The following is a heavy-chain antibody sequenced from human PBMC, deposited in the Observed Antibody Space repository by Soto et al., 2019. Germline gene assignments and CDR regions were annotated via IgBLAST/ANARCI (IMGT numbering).Heavy chain of an antibody. Sequence: SVKVSCKASGFTFTSSAVQWVRQARGQRLEWIGWIVVGSGNTNYAQKFQERVTITRDMSTSTAYMELSSLRSEDTAVYYCAAVKSVGPGYGMDVWGQGTTVTVSS. CDR3: AAVKSVGPGYGMDV. CDR2: IVVGSGNT. J-gene: IGHJ6*02. CDR1: GFTFTSSA. V-gene: IGHV1-58*01. D-gene: IGHD2-15*01.